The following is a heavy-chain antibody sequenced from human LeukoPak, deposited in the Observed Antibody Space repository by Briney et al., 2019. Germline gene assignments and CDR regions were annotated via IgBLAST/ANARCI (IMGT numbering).Heavy chain of an antibody. CDR2: VYISGST. D-gene: IGHD3-10*01. CDR3: ARQQGSWGVDNWFDP. V-gene: IGHV4-61*02. CDR1: GGSITSGSHY. Sequence: SETLSLTCTVSGGSITSGSHYWSWIRQPAGKGLECIGRVYISGSTNYNPSLAGRATISIDTSKNQFSLKLSSVTAADTAVYYCARQQGSWGVDNWFDPWGQGTLVTVSS. J-gene: IGHJ5*02.